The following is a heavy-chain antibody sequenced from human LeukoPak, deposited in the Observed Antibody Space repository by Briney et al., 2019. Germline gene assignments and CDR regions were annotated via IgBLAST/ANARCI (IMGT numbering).Heavy chain of an antibody. J-gene: IGHJ3*02. CDR3: AKVYDYGDYGAFDI. CDR1: GFTFSSYG. Sequence: GGSLRLSCAASGFTFSSYGMHWVRQAPGKGLEWVVFIQYDGSNKYYADSVEGRFTISRINSKNTLYLQMNSLRAEDTAVYYCAKVYDYGDYGAFDIWGQGTMVTVSS. CDR2: IQYDGSNK. V-gene: IGHV3-30*02. D-gene: IGHD4-17*01.